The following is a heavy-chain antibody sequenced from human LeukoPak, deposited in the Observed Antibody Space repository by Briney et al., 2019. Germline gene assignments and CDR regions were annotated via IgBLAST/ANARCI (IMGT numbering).Heavy chain of an antibody. CDR1: GFTFSSYA. Sequence: GGSLRLSCAASGFTFSSYAMSWVRQAPGKGLVWVSRINSDGSSTSYADSVKGRFTISRDNAKNTLYLQMNSLRAEDTAVYYCAKMETIYLRGGYYYGMDVWGQGTTVTVSS. CDR3: AKMETIYLRGGYYYGMDV. D-gene: IGHD3-10*01. J-gene: IGHJ6*02. CDR2: INSDGSST. V-gene: IGHV3-74*01.